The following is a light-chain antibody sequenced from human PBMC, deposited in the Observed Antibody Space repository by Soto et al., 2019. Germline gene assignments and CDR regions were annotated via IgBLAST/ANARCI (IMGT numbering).Light chain of an antibody. Sequence: LTQSPPTPSLSPADPATLSRWATPCVQGSSLAWHHQTPGWAPRLSLYGVSNRPPGIPERFNARGSGRDFTLTITKLAPEAFAVYYCQQYGRSPTLGRGTRL. CDR2: GVS. J-gene: IGKJ5*01. CDR1: PCVQGSS. V-gene: IGKV3-20*01. CDR3: QQYGRSPT.